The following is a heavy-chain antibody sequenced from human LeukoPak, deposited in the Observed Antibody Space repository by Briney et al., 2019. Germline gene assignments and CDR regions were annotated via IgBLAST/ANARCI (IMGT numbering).Heavy chain of an antibody. CDR2: ISSSSTK. Sequence: PGGSLRLSCAASGFTFSSYSMNWVRQAPGKGLEWVSYISSSSTKYYADSMKGRFTISRDNAKNSLYLQINSLRAEDTAVYYCARGDPENYYYYYMDVWGKGTTVTVSS. CDR1: GFTFSSYS. D-gene: IGHD2-21*02. J-gene: IGHJ6*03. V-gene: IGHV3-48*01. CDR3: ARGDPENYYYYYMDV.